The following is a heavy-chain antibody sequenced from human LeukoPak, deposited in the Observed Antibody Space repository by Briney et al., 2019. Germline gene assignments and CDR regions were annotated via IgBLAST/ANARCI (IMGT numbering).Heavy chain of an antibody. Sequence: ASETLSLTCTVSGGSISSYYWSWIRQPPGKGLEWIGYIYYSGSTNYNPSLKSRVTISVDTSKNQFSLKLSSVTAADTAVYYCARGRRYGNWFDPWGQGTLVTVSS. D-gene: IGHD3-9*01. V-gene: IGHV4-59*12. CDR2: IYYSGST. J-gene: IGHJ5*02. CDR3: ARGRRYGNWFDP. CDR1: GGSISSYY.